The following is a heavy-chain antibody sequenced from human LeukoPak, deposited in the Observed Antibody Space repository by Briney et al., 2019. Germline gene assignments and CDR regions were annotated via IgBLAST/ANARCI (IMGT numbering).Heavy chain of an antibody. Sequence: GGSLRLSCAASGFTFSSYAMSWVRQSPGKGLEWVSAISGSGGSTYYADSVKGRFTISRDNSKNTLYLQMNSLRAEDTAVYYCAKRNGRVAGTGLFDYWGQGTLVTVYS. D-gene: IGHD6-19*01. V-gene: IGHV3-23*01. CDR1: GFTFSSYA. J-gene: IGHJ4*02. CDR2: ISGSGGST. CDR3: AKRNGRVAGTGLFDY.